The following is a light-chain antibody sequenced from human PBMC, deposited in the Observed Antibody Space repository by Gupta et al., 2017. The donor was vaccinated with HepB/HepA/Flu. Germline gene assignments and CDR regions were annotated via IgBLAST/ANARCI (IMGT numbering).Light chain of an antibody. CDR2: SNT. V-gene: IGLV1-44*01. CDR1: SVNIGSNT. Sequence: QSVLTQPPSASGTPGLRVTISCSGSSVNIGSNTVNWYQHFPGTAPKLLIHSNTQRPSGVPARFSGSKSGTSAALVISGLQAEDEADYYCTTWDDSLSGRLFGGGTKLTVL. J-gene: IGLJ3*02. CDR3: TTWDDSLSGRL.